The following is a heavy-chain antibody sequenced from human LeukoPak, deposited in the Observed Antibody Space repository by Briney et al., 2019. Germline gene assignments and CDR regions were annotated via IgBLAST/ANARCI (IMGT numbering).Heavy chain of an antibody. Sequence: ASVRLSCMASGYTFTGYYMHWVRQAPGQGFEWMGWINLNTGYTNYAQNFQGWVTMTRDTSISTAYMELSRLRSDDTAVYYCARSIAVTGRGTSWWFDPWGQGTLVTVSS. CDR2: INLNTGYT. J-gene: IGHJ5*02. V-gene: IGHV1-2*04. CDR3: ARSIAVTGRGTSWWFDP. D-gene: IGHD6-19*01. CDR1: GYTFTGYY.